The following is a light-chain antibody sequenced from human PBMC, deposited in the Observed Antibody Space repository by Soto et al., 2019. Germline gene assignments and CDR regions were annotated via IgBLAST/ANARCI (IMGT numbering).Light chain of an antibody. V-gene: IGKV3-20*01. CDR3: QLYDRSPMYT. CDR2: GAS. Sequence: EIVLTQSPGTLSLSPGKRATLSCRASQSASSSYLAWYQQKPGQAPRLLIYGASSRATGIPDRFSGSGSGTDFTLTISRLEPGDFAVYYCQLYDRSPMYTFGQGTKLEIK. J-gene: IGKJ2*01. CDR1: QSASSSY.